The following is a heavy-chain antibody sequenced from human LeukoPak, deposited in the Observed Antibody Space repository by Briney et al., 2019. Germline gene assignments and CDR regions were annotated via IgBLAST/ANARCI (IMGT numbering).Heavy chain of an antibody. CDR3: ARGPPRTYYDFWSGYLRCDY. V-gene: IGHV3-21*01. CDR2: ISSSSSYI. D-gene: IGHD3-3*01. CDR1: GFTFSSYE. J-gene: IGHJ4*02. Sequence: GGSLRLSCAASGFTFSSYEMNWVRQAPGKGLEWVSSISSSSSYIYYADSVKGRFTISRDNAKNSLYLQMNSLRAEDTAVYYCARGPPRTYYDFWSGYLRCDYWGQGTLVTVSS.